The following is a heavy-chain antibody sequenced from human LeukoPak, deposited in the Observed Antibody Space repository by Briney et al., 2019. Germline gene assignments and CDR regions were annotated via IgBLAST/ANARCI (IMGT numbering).Heavy chain of an antibody. CDR1: GFTFSTYG. D-gene: IGHD3-3*01. CDR3: ARDRGPGWSLDY. CDR2: ISHSTSTI. J-gene: IGHJ4*02. Sequence: GRSLRLSCAASGFTFSTYGIHWVRQAPGKGLEWVAYISHSTSTIYYADSVKGRFTISRDNAKNALYLQMNSLRAEDTAVYYCARDRGPGWSLDYWGQGTLVTVSS. V-gene: IGHV3-48*01.